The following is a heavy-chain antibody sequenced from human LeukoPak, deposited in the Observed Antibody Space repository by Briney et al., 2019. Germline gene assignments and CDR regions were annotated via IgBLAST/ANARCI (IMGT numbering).Heavy chain of an antibody. CDR1: GGSISSYY. CDR3: ARGRNDFDY. D-gene: IGHD1-1*01. V-gene: IGHV4-59*13. Sequence: KPSETLSLTCTVSGGSISSYYWSWIRQPPGKGLEWIGYISYSGSTYYNPSLKSRVTISLGTSKNQFSLRLTSVTAADTAMYYCARGRNDFDYWGQGTLVTVSS. CDR2: ISYSGST. J-gene: IGHJ4*02.